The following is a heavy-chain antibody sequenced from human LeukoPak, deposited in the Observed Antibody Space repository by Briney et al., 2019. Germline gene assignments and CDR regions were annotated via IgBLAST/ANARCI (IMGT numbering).Heavy chain of an antibody. D-gene: IGHD6-6*01. CDR1: GFTFDDYA. V-gene: IGHV3-30*04. CDR3: ARTLIEYSVSSCYFDY. J-gene: IGHJ4*02. CDR2: ISYDGSNK. Sequence: SLRLSCAASGFTFDDYAMHWVRQAPGKGLEWVAVISYDGSNKKYADSAKGRFTISRDNSKNTLYLQMNSLRAEDTAVYYCARTLIEYSVSSCYFDYWGQGTLVTVSS.